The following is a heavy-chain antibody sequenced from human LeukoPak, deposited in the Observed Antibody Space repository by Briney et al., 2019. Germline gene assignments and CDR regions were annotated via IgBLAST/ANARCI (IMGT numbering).Heavy chain of an antibody. CDR3: GRGGYGSGSYWRPYDY. CDR1: GSSFTSYW. J-gene: IGHJ4*02. Sequence: GESLKISGKGSGSSFTSYWTGWVRQMPEKGLEGMGIIYPGDSNTSYSPSFQGKVTISADKSICTAYLQWSSLKASDTAIYYCGRGGYGSGSYWRPYDYWGQGTLVTVSS. V-gene: IGHV5-51*01. D-gene: IGHD3-10*01. CDR2: IYPGDSNT.